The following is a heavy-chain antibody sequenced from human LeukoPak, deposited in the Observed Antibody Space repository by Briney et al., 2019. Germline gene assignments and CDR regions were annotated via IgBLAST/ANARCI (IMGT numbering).Heavy chain of an antibody. J-gene: IGHJ4*02. CDR2: ISYDETNK. Sequence: GGSLRLSCAASGFTFGSYAMHWVRQSPGKGLDWVAVISYDETNKYYADSVKGRFTISRDNSKNTLYLQMNSLRAEDTAVYYCARLAYDFWSGYYAYWGQGTLVTVSS. CDR3: ARLAYDFWSGYYAY. V-gene: IGHV3-30-3*01. CDR1: GFTFGSYA. D-gene: IGHD3-3*01.